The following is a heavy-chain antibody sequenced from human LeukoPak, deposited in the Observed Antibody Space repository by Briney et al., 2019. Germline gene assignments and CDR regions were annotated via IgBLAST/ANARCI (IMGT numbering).Heavy chain of an antibody. J-gene: IGHJ3*02. CDR2: IYTSGST. V-gene: IGHV4-4*07. Sequence: KTSETLSLTCTVSGGSISSYYWSWIRQPAGKGLEWIGRIYTSGSTNYNPSLKSRVTMSVDTSKNQFSLKLSSVTAADTAVYYCARAPAVWFGESIAFDIWGQGTVVTVSS. CDR3: ARAPAVWFGESIAFDI. CDR1: GGSISSYY. D-gene: IGHD3-10*01.